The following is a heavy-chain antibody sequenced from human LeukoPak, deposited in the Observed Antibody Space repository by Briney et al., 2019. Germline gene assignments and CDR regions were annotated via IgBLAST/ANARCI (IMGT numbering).Heavy chain of an antibody. Sequence: PSETLSLTCTVSGGSISSSSYYWGWIRQPPGKGLEWIGSIYHSGSTYYNPSLKSRVTISVDTSKNQFSLKLSSVTAADTAVYYCARDTYSLMDVWGKGTTVTVSS. V-gene: IGHV4-39*07. CDR3: ARDTYSLMDV. CDR1: GGSISSSSYY. J-gene: IGHJ6*03. CDR2: IYHSGST. D-gene: IGHD4-11*01.